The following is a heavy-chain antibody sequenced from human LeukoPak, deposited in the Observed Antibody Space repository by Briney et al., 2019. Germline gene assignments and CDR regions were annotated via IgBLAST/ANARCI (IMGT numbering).Heavy chain of an antibody. J-gene: IGHJ6*02. CDR2: ISYDESDK. CDR3: ARDRGTTPKYYYGTDV. V-gene: IGHV3-30*03. Sequence: PGGSLRLSCAASGFTFSSYALHWVRQAPGRGLEWAALISYDESDKYYADFVKGRFAISRDNFKNTLYLQMNSLRAEDTAVYYCARDRGTTPKYYYGTDVWGQGTTVAVSS. CDR1: GFTFSSYA. D-gene: IGHD2-2*01.